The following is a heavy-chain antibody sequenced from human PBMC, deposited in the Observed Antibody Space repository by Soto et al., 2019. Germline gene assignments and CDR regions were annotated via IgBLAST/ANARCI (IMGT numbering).Heavy chain of an antibody. CDR2: INPNSGGT. J-gene: IGHJ4*02. D-gene: IGHD4-4*01. V-gene: IGHV1-2*04. CDR1: GYTFTGYY. CDR3: ARAADYSNYLDY. Sequence: ASVKVSCKASGYTFTGYYMHWVRQAPGQGLEWMGWINPNSGGTNYAQKFQGWVTMTRDTSISTAYMELSRLRSDDTAVYYCARAADYSNYLDYWGQGTLVTVSS.